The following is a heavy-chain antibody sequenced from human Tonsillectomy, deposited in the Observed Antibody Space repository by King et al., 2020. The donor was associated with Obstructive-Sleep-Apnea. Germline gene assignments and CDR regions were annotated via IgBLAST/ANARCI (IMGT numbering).Heavy chain of an antibody. CDR1: GFTFFGHG. V-gene: IGHV3-30*18. Sequence: VQLVESGGGVAQPGGSLRLSCTASGFTFFGHGMHWVRQAPGKGLECGAVISYDGSNYYYADSVKGRFTISRDNSKNTLDLQMSRLRVEDTAMYFCAKVRKDGVWFGESSGFDSWGQGALVTVSS. D-gene: IGHD3-10*01. J-gene: IGHJ4*02. CDR3: AKVRKDGVWFGESSGFDS. CDR2: ISYDGSNY.